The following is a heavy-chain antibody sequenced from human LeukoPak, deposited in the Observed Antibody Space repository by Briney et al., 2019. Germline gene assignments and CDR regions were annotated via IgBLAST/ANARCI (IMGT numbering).Heavy chain of an antibody. D-gene: IGHD4-17*01. CDR1: GYTFTSYY. V-gene: IGHV1-46*01. CDR2: INPSGGST. CDR3: ARDYPVAVYGMDV. J-gene: IGHJ6*02. Sequence: ASVKVSCKASGYTFTSYYMHWVRQAPGQGLEWMGIINPSGGSTSYAQKFQGRVTMTRDMSTSTVYMELSSLRSEDTAVYYCARDYPVAVYGMDVWGQGTTVTVSS.